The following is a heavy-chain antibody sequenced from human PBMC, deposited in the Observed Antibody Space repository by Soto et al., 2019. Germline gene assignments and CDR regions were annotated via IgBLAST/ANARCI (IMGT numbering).Heavy chain of an antibody. CDR2: IIPIFGTA. V-gene: IGHV1-69*01. J-gene: IGHJ4*02. CDR3: ARLVHYGVDEGATVPDY. Sequence: QVQLVQSGAEVKKPGSSVKVSCKASGGTFSSYAISWVRQAPGQGLEWVGGIIPIFGTANYAQKVQGRVTSTADESTSTAYMERSSLRSEDTAVYYCARLVHYGVDEGATVPDYWGQGTLVTVSS. CDR1: GGTFSSYA. D-gene: IGHD4-17*01.